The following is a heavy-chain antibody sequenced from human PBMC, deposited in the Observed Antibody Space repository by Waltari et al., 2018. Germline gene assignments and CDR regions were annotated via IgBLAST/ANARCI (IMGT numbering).Heavy chain of an antibody. CDR1: GGSISRSSYY. D-gene: IGHD3-22*01. CDR3: ARQPYYYDSSGYYYDHADY. Sequence: QLQLQESGPGLVKPSETLSLTCTVSGGSISRSSYYWGWIRQPPGKGLEWIGSIYYSGSTYYNPSLKSRVTISVDTSKNQFSLKLSSVTAADTAVYYCARQPYYYDSSGYYYDHADYWGQGTLVTVSS. V-gene: IGHV4-39*01. CDR2: IYYSGST. J-gene: IGHJ4*02.